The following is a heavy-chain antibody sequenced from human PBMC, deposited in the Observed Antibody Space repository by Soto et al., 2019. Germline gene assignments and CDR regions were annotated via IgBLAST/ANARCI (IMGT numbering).Heavy chain of an antibody. J-gene: IGHJ4*02. CDR3: ARWLGYGPHFDY. CDR2: IYYSGST. D-gene: IGHD5-12*01. V-gene: IGHV4-30-4*01. CDR1: GGSISSGYYY. Sequence: SETLSLTCTVSGGSISSGYYYWSWIRQPPGKGLEWIGYIYYSGSTYYNPSLKSRVTISVDTSKNQFSLKLSSVTAADTAVYYCARWLGYGPHFDYWGQGTLVTV.